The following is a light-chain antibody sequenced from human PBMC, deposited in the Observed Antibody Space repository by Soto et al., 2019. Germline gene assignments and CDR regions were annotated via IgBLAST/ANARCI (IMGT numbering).Light chain of an antibody. Sequence: EIVLTQSPGTLSLSPGERATLSCRASQSVSSSYLAWYQQKPGQAPRLLIYGASSRATGIPDRFSGSGSGTDFPLTISRLELEDFAVYYCQQYGRSPQGTFGRGTKVEIK. CDR2: GAS. CDR1: QSVSSSY. V-gene: IGKV3-20*01. CDR3: QQYGRSPQGT. J-gene: IGKJ1*01.